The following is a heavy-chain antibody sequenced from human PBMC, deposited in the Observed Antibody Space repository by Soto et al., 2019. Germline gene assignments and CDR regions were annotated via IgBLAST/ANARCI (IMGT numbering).Heavy chain of an antibody. CDR2: IKVDNGDT. CDR1: GYTLKNYG. CDR3: ARSRYYFDY. V-gene: IGHV1-18*01. Sequence: QVHLVQSGGEVKKPGASVKVSCKASGYTLKNYGIGWVRQAPGLGPEWVGWIKVDNGDTKYAEKLQGRVTLTTDTSTGTVYMELRNLRSDDTAFYYCARSRYYFDYWGQGTLVSVSS. J-gene: IGHJ4*02.